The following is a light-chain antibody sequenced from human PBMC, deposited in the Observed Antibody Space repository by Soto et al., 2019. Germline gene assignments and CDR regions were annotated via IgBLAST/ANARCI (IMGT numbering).Light chain of an antibody. CDR1: QSVSSSY. J-gene: IGKJ1*01. CDR2: DAS. V-gene: IGKV3-20*01. Sequence: EIVLTQSPGPLSLSPGERATLSCRASQSVSSSYLASYQQKPGQAPTLLIYDASSRATGIPHRFSGSGSGTDFTLTISRLEPEDFAVYYCQQYGSSPWTFGQGTKVDIK. CDR3: QQYGSSPWT.